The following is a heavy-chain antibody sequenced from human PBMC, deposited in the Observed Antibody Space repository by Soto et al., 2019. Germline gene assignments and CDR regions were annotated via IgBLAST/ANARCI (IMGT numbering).Heavy chain of an antibody. CDR1: GESFSGQY. Sequence: QVQLQQWGAGLLKPSETLSLTCAVYGESFSGQYWSWIRQPPGEGLEWIGEINRNGRAHYNPSLKSRFALSVDTSKNQFSLKMTTMTAADTAVYYCVTAAMQGQQVEGQPPPSQKLDYGGQGIVVTVSS. J-gene: IGHJ4*02. CDR3: VTAAMQGQQVEGQPPPSQKLDY. CDR2: INRNGRA. D-gene: IGHD1-1*01. V-gene: IGHV4-34*01.